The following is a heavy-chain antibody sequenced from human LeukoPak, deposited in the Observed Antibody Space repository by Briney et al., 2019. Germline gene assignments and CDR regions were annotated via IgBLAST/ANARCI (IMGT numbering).Heavy chain of an antibody. CDR1: GYTFTGYY. CDR2: INPNSGGT. CDR3: ARVGGGGGSWFDP. Sequence: ASVKVSCKASGYTFTGYYMHWVRQAPGQGLEWMGWINPNSGGTNYAQKLQGRVTMTTDTSTSTAYMELRSLRSDDTAVYYCARVGGGGGSWFDPWGQGTLVTVSS. D-gene: IGHD2-15*01. V-gene: IGHV1-2*02. J-gene: IGHJ5*02.